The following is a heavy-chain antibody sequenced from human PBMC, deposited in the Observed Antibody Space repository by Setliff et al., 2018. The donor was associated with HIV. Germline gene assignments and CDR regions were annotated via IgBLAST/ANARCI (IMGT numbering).Heavy chain of an antibody. V-gene: IGHV4-59*01. Sequence: SLTCTVSGGSITGYYWSWIRQPPGKGMEWIGYIYYNGGTNYNPSLKSRVTMLVDTSENHFTLKLTSVTAADTAMYYCTRGIGGIGYYPDYWGQGTLVTVSS. CDR2: IYYNGGT. CDR3: TRGIGGIGYYPDY. D-gene: IGHD3-22*01. J-gene: IGHJ4*02. CDR1: GGSITGYY.